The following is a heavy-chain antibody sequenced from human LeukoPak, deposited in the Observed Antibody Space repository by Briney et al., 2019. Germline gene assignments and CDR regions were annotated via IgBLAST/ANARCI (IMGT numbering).Heavy chain of an antibody. Sequence: SETLSLTCTVSGGSISSGGYYWSWIRQHPGKGLEWIGYIYYSGSTYYNPSLKSRVTISVDTSKNQFPLKLSSVTAADTAVYYCARAPSATRLYSNWFDPWGQGTLVTVSS. CDR1: GGSISSGGYY. CDR3: ARAPSATRLYSNWFDP. CDR2: IYYSGST. J-gene: IGHJ5*02. V-gene: IGHV4-31*03. D-gene: IGHD2-15*01.